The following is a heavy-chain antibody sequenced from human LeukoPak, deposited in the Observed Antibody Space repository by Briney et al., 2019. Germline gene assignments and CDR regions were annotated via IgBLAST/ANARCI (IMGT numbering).Heavy chain of an antibody. J-gene: IGHJ4*02. CDR2: IHHGGST. V-gene: IGHV4-4*02. Sequence: PSGTLSLTCAVSGGSISNSNWWSWVRQSPGKGLEWIGEIHHGGSTTYNPSLKSRVTISLDESKNQFSLKLNSVTAADTAMYYCATYYDRSGYKWDYWGQGTLVTGSS. CDR3: ATYYDRSGYKWDY. D-gene: IGHD3-22*01. CDR1: GGSISNSNW.